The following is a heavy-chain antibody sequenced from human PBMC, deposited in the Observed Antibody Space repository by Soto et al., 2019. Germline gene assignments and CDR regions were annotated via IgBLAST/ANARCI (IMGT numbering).Heavy chain of an antibody. V-gene: IGHV1-2*04. CDR3: ARGDYYDSSFYYYDAFDI. D-gene: IGHD3-22*01. CDR2: INPNSGGT. J-gene: IGHJ3*02. CDR1: GYTFTGYY. Sequence: ASVKVSCKASGYTFTGYYMHWVRQAPGQGLEWMGWINPNSGGTNYAQKFQGWVTMTRDTSISTAYMELSRLRSDDTAVYYCARGDYYDSSFYYYDAFDIWGQGTMVTVS.